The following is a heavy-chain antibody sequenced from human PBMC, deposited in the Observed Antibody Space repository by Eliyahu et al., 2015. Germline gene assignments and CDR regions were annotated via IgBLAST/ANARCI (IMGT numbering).Heavy chain of an antibody. CDR2: IYNSGST. V-gene: IGHV4-31*03. Sequence: QVQLQESGPGLVTPSQTLSLXCTVSGXXIXXGGHYWTWIRQHPGRGLEWIGYIYNSGSTYYNPSLKSRVSISVDTSKNQFSLELNSVTAADTAVYYCARSLRGDGYNYDSWGQGTLVTVSS. CDR3: ARSLRGDGYNYDS. D-gene: IGHD5-24*01. CDR1: GXXIXXGGHY. J-gene: IGHJ4*02.